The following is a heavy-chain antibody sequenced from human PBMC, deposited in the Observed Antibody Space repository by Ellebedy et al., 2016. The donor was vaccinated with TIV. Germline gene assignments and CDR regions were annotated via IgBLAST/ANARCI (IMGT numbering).Heavy chain of an antibody. CDR1: GFSLSNARLG. CDR3: ARTGPSYDSSGFLD. V-gene: IGHV2-26*01. Sequence: SGPTLVKPTETLTLTCTVSGFSLSNARLGVRWIRQPPWTALEWLAHIFSNYEKSYSASLKSRLTISKDTSKSQVVLTITNIDPVDTARYYCARTGPSYDSSGFLDWGQGTLVTVSS. CDR2: IFSNYEK. D-gene: IGHD3-22*01. J-gene: IGHJ4*02.